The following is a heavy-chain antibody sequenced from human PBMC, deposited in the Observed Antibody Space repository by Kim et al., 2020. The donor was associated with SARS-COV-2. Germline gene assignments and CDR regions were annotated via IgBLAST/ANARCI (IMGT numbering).Heavy chain of an antibody. V-gene: IGHV3-15*01. CDR1: GLTFSNSR. CDR3: TTDKQFGPVGVDI. J-gene: IGHJ3*02. Sequence: GGSLRLSCAASGLTFSNSRMSWVRQAPGKGLEWVGGIKTPTNGRTTEDAAPGKCSFTIASDDSKHTLHLQMNSLNTEDASVYYCTTDKQFGPVGVDIWG. CDR2: IKTPTNGRTT. D-gene: IGHD2-8*02.